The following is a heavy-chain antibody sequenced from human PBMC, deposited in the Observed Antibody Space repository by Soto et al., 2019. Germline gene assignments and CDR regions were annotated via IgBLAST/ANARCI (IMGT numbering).Heavy chain of an antibody. D-gene: IGHD5-18*01. Sequence: LSLTCAVYGGSFSGYYWSWIRQPPGKGLEWIGEINHSGSTNCNPSLKSRVTISVDTSKNQFSLKLSSVTAADTAVYYCARARLGYSYGNPRRGGWFDPWGQGTLVTVSS. V-gene: IGHV4-34*01. CDR3: ARARLGYSYGNPRRGGWFDP. J-gene: IGHJ5*02. CDR2: INHSGST. CDR1: GGSFSGYY.